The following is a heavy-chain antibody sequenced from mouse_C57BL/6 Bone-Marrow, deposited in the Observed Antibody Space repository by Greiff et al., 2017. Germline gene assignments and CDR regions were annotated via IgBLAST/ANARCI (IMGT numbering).Heavy chain of an antibody. Sequence: EVQLVESVAELARPGASVKLSCTASGFNIKNTYMHWVKQRPEQGLEWIGRIDPASGNTKYAQKFQGKATLTADTSSHTAYLHLSSLTSDDTSFYYFARRYGYWGQGTTLTVAS. D-gene: IGHD2-10*02. CDR1: GFNIKNTY. V-gene: IGHV14-3*01. J-gene: IGHJ2*01. CDR2: IDPASGNT. CDR3: ARRYGY.